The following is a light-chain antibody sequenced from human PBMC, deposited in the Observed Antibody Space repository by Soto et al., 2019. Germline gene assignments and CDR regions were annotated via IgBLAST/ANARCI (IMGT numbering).Light chain of an antibody. CDR3: QHYNSYPWT. V-gene: IGKV1-5*01. CDR1: QSINIW. CDR2: DAS. J-gene: IGKJ1*01. Sequence: DIQMTQSPSTLSASVGDRVTITCRASQSINIWLAWYQLKPGRAPKRLIYDASRLESGVPSRFGGSGSGTEFTLTISSLQPDDFARYFCQHYNSYPWTFGQGTKVEIK.